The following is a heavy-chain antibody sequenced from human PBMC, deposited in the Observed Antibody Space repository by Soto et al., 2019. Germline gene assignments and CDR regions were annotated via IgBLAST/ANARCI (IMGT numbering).Heavy chain of an antibody. V-gene: IGHV5-51*01. J-gene: IGHJ4*02. CDR2: VYPGDSDT. CDR3: VRPNSGVLTHFEF. Sequence: GESRNISCKTSCYRFSNYLIGWVRQMPGIGLEWFGLVYPGDSDTRYRPSFEGQVTIAADGSINTAYLQWRGLKSSDSAIYYCVRPNSGVLTHFEFWGQGTLVTVSS. CDR1: CYRFSNYL. D-gene: IGHD3-22*01.